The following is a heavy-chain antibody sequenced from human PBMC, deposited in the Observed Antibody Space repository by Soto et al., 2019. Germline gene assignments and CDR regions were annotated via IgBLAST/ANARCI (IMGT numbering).Heavy chain of an antibody. D-gene: IGHD4-17*01. CDR2: IWYDGSNK. CDR1: GFTFSSYG. Sequence: QVQLVESGGGVVQPGRSLRLSCAASGFTFSSYGMHWVRQAPGKGLEWVAVIWYDGSNKYYADSVKGRFTISRDNSKNTLYLQMNSLRAEDTAVYYCAREFGYGGLSSPWGQGTLVTVSS. J-gene: IGHJ5*02. V-gene: IGHV3-33*01. CDR3: AREFGYGGLSSP.